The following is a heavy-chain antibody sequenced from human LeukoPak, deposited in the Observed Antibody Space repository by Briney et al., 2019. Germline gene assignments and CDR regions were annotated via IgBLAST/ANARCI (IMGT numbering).Heavy chain of an antibody. Sequence: QPGGSLRLSCAASGFRVNTYWMHWVRQAPGEGLVWVSLISSDGSKALYADSVHGRFTISRDNAKNTVYLQMSSLSAEDTGMYYCVRREAGGSKSWFYFDYWGQGTPVRVSS. CDR1: GFRVNTYW. CDR2: ISSDGSKA. D-gene: IGHD6-13*01. V-gene: IGHV3-74*01. CDR3: VRREAGGSKSWFYFDY. J-gene: IGHJ4*02.